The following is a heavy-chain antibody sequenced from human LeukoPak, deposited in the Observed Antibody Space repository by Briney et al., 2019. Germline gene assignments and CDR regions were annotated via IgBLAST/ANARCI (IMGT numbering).Heavy chain of an antibody. Sequence: GGSLRLSCAASGFTFSSYIMSWVRQAPGKGLEWVSAISGSGGRTDYAESVKGRFTISRDNSKNTVYVQLNSLRVEDAALYYCAKDSSISGPYGLDVWGQGTTVTVSS. J-gene: IGHJ6*02. V-gene: IGHV3-23*01. CDR2: ISGSGGRT. CDR1: GFTFSSYI. CDR3: AKDSSISGPYGLDV. D-gene: IGHD6-6*01.